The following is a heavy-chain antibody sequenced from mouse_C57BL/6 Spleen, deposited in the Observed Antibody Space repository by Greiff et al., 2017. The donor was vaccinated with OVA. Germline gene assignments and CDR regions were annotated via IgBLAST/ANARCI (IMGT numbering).Heavy chain of an antibody. V-gene: IGHV1-72*01. Sequence: QVQLQQPGAELVKPGASVKLSCKASGYTFTSYWMHWVKQRPGRGLEWIGKIDPNSGGTKYNEKFKSKATLTVDKPSSTAYMKLRSLTSEDSAVYYCARWRDLLREAMDYWGQGTSVTVSS. J-gene: IGHJ4*01. D-gene: IGHD1-1*01. CDR1: GYTFTSYW. CDR2: IDPNSGGT. CDR3: ARWRDLLREAMDY.